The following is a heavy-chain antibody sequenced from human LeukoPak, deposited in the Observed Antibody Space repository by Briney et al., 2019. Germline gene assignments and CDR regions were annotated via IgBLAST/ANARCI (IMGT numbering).Heavy chain of an antibody. Sequence: GGSLRLSCAASGFTFRSHWMTWVRQVPGKGLEWVANINQDGSEKFYVDSVKGRFTISRDNAKNSLYLQMNSLRAEDTALYYCASDNSDYVEGDYWGQGTLVTVSS. CDR3: ASDNSDYVEGDY. J-gene: IGHJ4*02. D-gene: IGHD4-11*01. CDR2: INQDGSEK. V-gene: IGHV3-7*01. CDR1: GFTFRSHW.